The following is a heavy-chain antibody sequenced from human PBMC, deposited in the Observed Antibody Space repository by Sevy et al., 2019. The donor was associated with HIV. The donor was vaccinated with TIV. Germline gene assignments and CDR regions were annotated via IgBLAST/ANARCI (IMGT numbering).Heavy chain of an antibody. V-gene: IGHV3-21*01. CDR3: ARDLFSGGNAVYGY. Sequence: GGSLRLSCAASGFTFSSYDMNWVRQAPGKGLEWVSSINAISSNIYYAHSVKGRFTISRDNAENSLYLQMNSVRAEDTAVYYCARDLFSGGNAVYGYWGQGTLVTVSS. CDR1: GFTFSSYD. CDR2: INAISSNI. D-gene: IGHD2-15*01. J-gene: IGHJ4*02.